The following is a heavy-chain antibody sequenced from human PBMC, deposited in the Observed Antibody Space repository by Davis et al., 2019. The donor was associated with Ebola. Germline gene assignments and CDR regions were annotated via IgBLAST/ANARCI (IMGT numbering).Heavy chain of an antibody. CDR1: GFTFSSYS. CDR2: ISWNSGSI. D-gene: IGHD3-22*01. V-gene: IGHV3-9*01. CDR3: AKGGGYYSPFDY. Sequence: SLKISCAASGFTFSSYSMNWVRQAPGKGLEWVSGISWNSGSIGYADSVKGRFTISRDNAKNSLYLQMNSLRAEDTALYYCAKGGGYYSPFDYWGQGTLVTVSS. J-gene: IGHJ4*02.